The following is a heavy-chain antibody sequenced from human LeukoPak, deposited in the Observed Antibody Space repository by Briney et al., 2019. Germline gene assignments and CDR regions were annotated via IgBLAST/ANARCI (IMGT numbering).Heavy chain of an antibody. J-gene: IGHJ6*02. CDR2: IYSGGST. V-gene: IGHV3-66*01. Sequence: GGSLRLSCAASGFTVSGNYMTWVRQAPGKGLEWVSVIYSGGSTDYADSVKGRFTISTDNSKNMLYLQMNSLRAEDTAVYYCARGEWLRSGELYHGLDVWGPGTTVTVS. CDR1: GFTVSGNY. D-gene: IGHD5-12*01. CDR3: ARGEWLRSGELYHGLDV.